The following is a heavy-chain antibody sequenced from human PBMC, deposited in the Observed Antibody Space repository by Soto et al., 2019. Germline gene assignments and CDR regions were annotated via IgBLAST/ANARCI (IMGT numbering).Heavy chain of an antibody. J-gene: IGHJ4*02. CDR3: ARATYYYDSSGYQTSLFDY. V-gene: IGHV4-31*03. Sequence: QVQLQESGPGLVKPSQTLSLTCTVSGGSISSGRYYWSWIRQHPGKGLEWIGYIYYSGSTYYNPSLKSRVIVSVDTSKNQFPLKLSSVTAADTAVYFCARATYYYDSSGYQTSLFDYWGQGTLVTVSS. D-gene: IGHD3-22*01. CDR1: GGSISSGRYY. CDR2: IYYSGST.